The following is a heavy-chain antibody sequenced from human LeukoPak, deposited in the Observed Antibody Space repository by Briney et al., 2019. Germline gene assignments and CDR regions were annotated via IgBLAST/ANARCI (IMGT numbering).Heavy chain of an antibody. D-gene: IGHD6-13*01. J-gene: IGHJ4*02. CDR1: GFTVSSNY. Sequence: GGSLRLSCAGSGFTVSSNYMSWVRQVPGKGLEWVSVIYSGGSTYYADSVKGRFTIFRDNSKNTLYLQMNSLRVEDTAVYYCAREQQLAYFDCWGQGTLVTVSS. V-gene: IGHV3-66*01. CDR2: IYSGGST. CDR3: AREQQLAYFDC.